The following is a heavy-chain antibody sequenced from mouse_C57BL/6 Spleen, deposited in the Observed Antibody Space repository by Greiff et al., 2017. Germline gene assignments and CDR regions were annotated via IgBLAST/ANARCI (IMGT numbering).Heavy chain of an antibody. Sequence: EVKLVESGGGLVQPGGSLSLSCAASGFTFTDYYMSWVRQPPGKALEWLGFIRNKANGYTTEYSASVKGRFTISRDNSQSILYLQMNALRAEDSATHYCARYAGGYAMDYWGQGTSVTVSS. CDR1: GFTFTDYY. CDR3: ARYAGGYAMDY. CDR2: IRNKANGYTT. J-gene: IGHJ4*01. V-gene: IGHV7-3*01.